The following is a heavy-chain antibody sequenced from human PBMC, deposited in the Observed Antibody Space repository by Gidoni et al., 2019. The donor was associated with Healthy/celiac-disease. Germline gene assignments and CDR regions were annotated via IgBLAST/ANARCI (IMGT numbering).Heavy chain of an antibody. CDR2: IYHSGST. CDR3: ARSRDGYNNFDY. D-gene: IGHD5-12*01. Sequence: QLQLQESGSGLVKPSQTLSLTRAVSGGSISSGGYSWSWIRQPPGTGLGWIGYIYHSGSTYYNPSLNSRVTISVDRSKNQFSLKLSSVTAADTAVYYCARSRDGYNNFDYWGQGTLVTVSS. J-gene: IGHJ4*02. CDR1: GGSISSGGYS. V-gene: IGHV4-30-2*01.